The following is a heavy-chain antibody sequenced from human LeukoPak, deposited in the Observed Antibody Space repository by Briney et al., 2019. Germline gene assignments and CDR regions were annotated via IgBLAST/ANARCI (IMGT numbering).Heavy chain of an antibody. CDR3: ARRMAGRDEGFDP. CDR1: GGSISSYY. V-gene: IGHV4-59*08. Sequence: SETLSLTCTVSGGSISSYYWSWIRQPPGKGLEWIGYIYYSGSTNYNPSLKSRVTISVDTSENQFSLKLSSVTAADTAVYYCARRMAGRDEGFDPWGQGTLVTVSS. J-gene: IGHJ5*02. D-gene: IGHD6-19*01. CDR2: IYYSGST.